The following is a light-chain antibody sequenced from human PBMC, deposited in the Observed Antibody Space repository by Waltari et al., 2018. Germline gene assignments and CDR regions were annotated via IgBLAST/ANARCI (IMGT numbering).Light chain of an antibody. CDR2: DAS. J-gene: IGKJ1*01. CDR3: QKYGSLPAT. Sequence: ELMLTQSPGTLSLSPGESATLSCWASQSISKYLAWYQQKPGQAPRLLIYDASIRATGIPDRCSGSGAGAACSLPISRLGPEDSAVYYCQKYGSLPATFGRGTKVEIK. V-gene: IGKV3-20*01. CDR1: QSISKY.